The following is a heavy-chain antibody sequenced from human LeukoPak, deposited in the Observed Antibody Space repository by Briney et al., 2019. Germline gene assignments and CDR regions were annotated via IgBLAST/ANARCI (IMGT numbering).Heavy chain of an antibody. CDR2: ISTYNGNT. J-gene: IGHJ4*02. CDR1: GYTFTTYG. Sequence: GASVKVSGKASGYTFTTYGISWVRQAPGQGLEWMGWISTYNGNTNNAQKLQGRVTMTTETSTRTAYMELRSLRSDDTAVYYCARGTDNFDYWGQGTLVTVSS. V-gene: IGHV1-18*01. CDR3: ARGTDNFDY.